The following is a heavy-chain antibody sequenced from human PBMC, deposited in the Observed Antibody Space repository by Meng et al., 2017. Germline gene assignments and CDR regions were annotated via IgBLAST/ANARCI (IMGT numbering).Heavy chain of an antibody. J-gene: IGHJ4*02. Sequence: QGPWVEAGGGVVQPGRSLRLSCAALGFTFSSHAMHWVRQAPGKGLEWVAVISYDGSYKHYADSVNGRFTISRDNSKNTLYLEMSSLRSEDTAVYSCARDWGSSCGVDCRCIKYWGQGTLVTGSS. CDR3: ARDWGSSCGVDCRCIKY. CDR1: GFTFSSHA. CDR2: ISYDGSYK. V-gene: IGHV3-30*15. D-gene: IGHD2-21*02.